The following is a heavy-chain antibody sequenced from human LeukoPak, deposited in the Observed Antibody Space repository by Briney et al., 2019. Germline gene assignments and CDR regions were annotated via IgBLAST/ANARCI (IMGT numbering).Heavy chain of an antibody. CDR2: ISSSTGTI. V-gene: IGHV3-48*04. CDR3: ARDHSAAAGSGRFDP. Sequence: AGGSLRLSCAASGFTFSSYTMNWVRQAPGKGLDWVSFISSSTGTIYYADSVKGRFTISRDNAKNSLYLQMNSLRAEDTAVYYCARDHSAAAGSGRFDPWGQATLVTVSS. D-gene: IGHD6-13*01. J-gene: IGHJ5*02. CDR1: GFTFSSYT.